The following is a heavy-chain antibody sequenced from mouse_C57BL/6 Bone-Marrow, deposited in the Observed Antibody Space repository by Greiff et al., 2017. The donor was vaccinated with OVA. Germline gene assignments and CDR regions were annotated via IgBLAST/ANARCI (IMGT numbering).Heavy chain of an antibody. J-gene: IGHJ1*03. CDR3: ARVPYYYGSSSWYFDV. CDR2: ISYDGSN. D-gene: IGHD1-1*01. V-gene: IGHV3-6*01. CDR1: GYSITSGYY. Sequence: VQLQQSGPGLVKPSQSLSLTCSVTGYSITSGYYWNWIRQFPGNKLEWMGYISYDGSNNYNPSLKNRISITRDTSKNQFFLKLNSVTTEDTATYYCARVPYYYGSSSWYFDVWGTGTTVTVSS.